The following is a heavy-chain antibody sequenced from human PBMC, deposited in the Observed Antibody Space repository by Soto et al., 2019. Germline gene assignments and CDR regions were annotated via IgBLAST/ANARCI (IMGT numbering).Heavy chain of an antibody. CDR2: IWYDGVNK. D-gene: IGHD3-10*01. J-gene: IGHJ5*02. V-gene: IGHV3-33*01. CDR1: GFTFSSYG. CDR3: TRGFIYGSDNYYNQGPVLA. Sequence: GGSLRLSCAASGFTFSSYGMHWVRQAPGKGLEWVAIIWYDGVNKNYVDSVKGRFTISRDNSENMLYLQMNSLRVEDTAVYYCTRGFIYGSDNYYNQGPVLAWGRGTQVTVSS.